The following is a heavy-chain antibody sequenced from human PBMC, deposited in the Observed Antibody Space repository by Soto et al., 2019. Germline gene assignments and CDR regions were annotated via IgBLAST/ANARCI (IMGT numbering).Heavy chain of an antibody. J-gene: IGHJ6*02. D-gene: IGHD3-22*01. CDR1: GYSFTSYD. CDR3: ARDRYYDSSGPPGGMDV. V-gene: IGHV1-69*13. CDR2: IIPIFGTA. Sequence: SVKVSCKASGYSFTSYDITWVRQAPGQGLEWMGGIIPIFGTANYAQKFQGRVTITADESTSTAYMELSSLRSEDTAVYYCARDRYYDSSGPPGGMDVWGQGTTVTVSS.